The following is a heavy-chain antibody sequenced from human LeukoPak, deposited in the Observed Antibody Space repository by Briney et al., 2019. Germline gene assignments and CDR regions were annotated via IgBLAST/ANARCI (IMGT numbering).Heavy chain of an antibody. CDR1: GFTFNNAW. CDR2: IKSDGSGT. Sequence: SGGSLRLSCAASGFTFNNAWMSWVRQAPGKGLVWVSVIKSDGSGTAYADSVKGRFTISRDNTKNTVYLQMNSLRDEDTAVYYCAKDYFGSLEYWGQGTLVTVS. V-gene: IGHV3-74*03. CDR3: AKDYFGSLEY. D-gene: IGHD2/OR15-2a*01. J-gene: IGHJ4*02.